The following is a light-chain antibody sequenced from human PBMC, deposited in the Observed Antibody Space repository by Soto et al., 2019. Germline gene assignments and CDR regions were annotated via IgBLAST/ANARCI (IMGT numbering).Light chain of an antibody. Sequence: QSALTQPASVSGSPGQSITISCTGTSSDVGGYNYVSWYQQHPGKGPKLMIYNVSNRPSGVSNRFSGSKSGNTASLTISGLQAEDEGHYYCSSFTSTNTVLFGGGTKLTVL. CDR2: NVS. CDR3: SSFTSTNTVL. J-gene: IGLJ2*01. CDR1: SSDVGGYNY. V-gene: IGLV2-14*01.